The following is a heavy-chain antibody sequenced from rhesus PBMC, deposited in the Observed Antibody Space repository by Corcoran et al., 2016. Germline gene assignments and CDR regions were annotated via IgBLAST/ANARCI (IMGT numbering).Heavy chain of an antibody. J-gene: IGHJ5-1*01. CDR2: IYGSGGST. CDR1: GGSISSSNW. CDR3: ASDRIVVVITPPNRFDV. D-gene: IGHD3-16*01. V-gene: IGHV4-93*02. Sequence: QVQLQESGPAVVKPSETLSLTCAVSGGSISSSNWWSWIRQSPGQGLEWVGGIYGSGGSTEYNPTLTRRVTSSIDTSKNQFSLKLSSVTAADTAVYYCASDRIVVVITPPNRFDVWGPGVLVTVSS.